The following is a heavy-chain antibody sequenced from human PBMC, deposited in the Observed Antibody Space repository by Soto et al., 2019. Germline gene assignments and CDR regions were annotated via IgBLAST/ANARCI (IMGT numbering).Heavy chain of an antibody. J-gene: IGHJ6*02. D-gene: IGHD2-15*01. CDR3: ARDSIVVVPDYGMDV. Sequence: EVQLVESGGGLVQPGGSLRLSCAASGFTFSSYWMSWVRQAPGKGLEWVANIKQAGSETYYVDSVRGRFTISRDNSKNCLYLQMNSLRGGDTAVYYCARDSIVVVPDYGMDVWGQGSTVTVCS. V-gene: IGHV3-7*05. CDR1: GFTFSSYW. CDR2: IKQAGSET.